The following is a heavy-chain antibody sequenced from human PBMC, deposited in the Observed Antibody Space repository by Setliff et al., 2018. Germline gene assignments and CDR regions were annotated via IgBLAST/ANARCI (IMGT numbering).Heavy chain of an antibody. CDR3: ARQSHYYDSSGLDY. CDR1: GYSISSGYY. D-gene: IGHD3-22*01. V-gene: IGHV4-38-2*01. J-gene: IGHJ4*02. CDR2: IYHSGST. Sequence: PSETLSLTCAVSGYSISSGYYWGWIRQPPGKGLEWIGSIYHSGSTDYNPPLKSRVTISVDTSKNQFSLKLSSVTAADTAVYYCARQSHYYDSSGLDYWGQGTLVTVSS.